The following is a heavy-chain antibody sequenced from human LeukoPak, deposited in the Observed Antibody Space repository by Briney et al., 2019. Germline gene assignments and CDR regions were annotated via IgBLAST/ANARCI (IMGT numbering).Heavy chain of an antibody. D-gene: IGHD6-19*01. V-gene: IGHV5-51*01. CDR2: IYPGDSDT. CDR1: GYSFTSYW. J-gene: IGHJ4*02. CDR3: ARHQWLTSVDY. Sequence: GESLKISCEGSGYSFTSYWIGWVRQLPGKGLEWMGIIYPGDSDTRYSPSFQGQVTISADKSISTAYLQWSSLKASDTAMYYCARHQWLTSVDYWGQGTLVTVSS.